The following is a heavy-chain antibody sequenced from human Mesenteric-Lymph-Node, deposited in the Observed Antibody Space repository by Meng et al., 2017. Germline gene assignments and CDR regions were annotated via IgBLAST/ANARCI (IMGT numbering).Heavy chain of an antibody. J-gene: IGHJ1*01. D-gene: IGHD3-9*01. V-gene: IGHV1-46*01. CDR3: AREYYDILTGYYRPSKYFQH. CDR1: GYTFTSYY. Sequence: ASVKVSCKASGYTFTSYYMHWVRQAPGQGLEWMGIINPSGGSTSYEQKFQGRVTMTRDTSTSTVYMELSSLRSEDTAVYYCAREYYDILTGYYRPSKYFQHWGQGTLVTVSS. CDR2: INPSGGST.